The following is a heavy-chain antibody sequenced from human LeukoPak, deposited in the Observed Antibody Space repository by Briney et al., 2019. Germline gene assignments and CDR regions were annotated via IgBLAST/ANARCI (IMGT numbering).Heavy chain of an antibody. CDR2: INHSGST. CDR1: GGSFSGYY. D-gene: IGHD5-24*01. J-gene: IGHJ4*02. V-gene: IGHV4-34*01. Sequence: SETLSPTCAVYGGSFSGYYWSWIRQPPGKGLGWIGEINHSGSTNYNPSLKSRVTISVDTSKNHFSLKVTSVIAADTALYYCASRRGDYNYYFNSWGQGTLVTVSS. CDR3: ASRRGDYNYYFNS.